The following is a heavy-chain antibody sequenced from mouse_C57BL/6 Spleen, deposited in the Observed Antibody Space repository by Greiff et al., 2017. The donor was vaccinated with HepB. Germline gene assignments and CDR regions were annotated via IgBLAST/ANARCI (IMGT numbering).Heavy chain of an antibody. D-gene: IGHD4-1*01. V-gene: IGHV1-76*01. Sequence: QVQLQQSGAELVRPGASVKLSCKASGYTFTDYYINWVKQRPGQGLEWIARIYPGSGNTYYNEKFKGKATLTAEKSSSTAYMQLSSLTSEDSAVYFCARSGLGRDWYFDVWGTGTTVTVSS. CDR1: GYTFTDYY. CDR2: IYPGSGNT. CDR3: ARSGLGRDWYFDV. J-gene: IGHJ1*03.